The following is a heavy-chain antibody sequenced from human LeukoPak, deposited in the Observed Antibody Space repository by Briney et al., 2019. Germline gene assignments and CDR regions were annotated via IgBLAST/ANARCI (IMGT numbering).Heavy chain of an antibody. D-gene: IGHD1-26*01. CDR2: IGWNPISF. J-gene: IGHJ4*02. Sequence: SLSLSCATSGFTFDRYAMHRVRRAPGKGLEWVSGIGWNPISFDYAYSVKGRFTISRDNAKKSLYLQMNSLRPEDTALYYCTKGRNSGSFYRGWGGEFDYWGQGILVTVSS. V-gene: IGHV3-9*01. CDR1: GFTFDRYA. CDR3: TKGRNSGSFYRGWGGEFDY.